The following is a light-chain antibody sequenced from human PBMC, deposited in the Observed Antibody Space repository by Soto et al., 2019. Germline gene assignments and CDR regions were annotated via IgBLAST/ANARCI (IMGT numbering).Light chain of an antibody. CDR1: QSVGSN. CDR3: QHYGSSPPIT. J-gene: IGKJ5*01. Sequence: EVVLTQSPATLSVSPGERVTLSCRASQSVGSNLAWFQQKPGQAPRLLIYGASSRATGIPDRFSGGGSGTDFTLTISRLEPEDFAVYYCQHYGSSPPITFGQGTRLEIK. CDR2: GAS. V-gene: IGKV3-20*01.